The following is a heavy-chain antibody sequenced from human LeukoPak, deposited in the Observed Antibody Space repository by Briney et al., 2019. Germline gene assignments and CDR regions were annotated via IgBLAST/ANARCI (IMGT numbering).Heavy chain of an antibody. CDR3: AGSSGSGTIDY. D-gene: IGHD3-10*01. J-gene: IGHJ4*02. Sequence: ASVKVSCKASGYTLTSYGISWVRQAPGQGPEWMGWISTYNGYTNYAQKLQGRVTMTTDTSTSTAYMELRSLRSDDTAVYYCAGSSGSGTIDYWGQGTLATVSS. V-gene: IGHV1-18*04. CDR2: ISTYNGYT. CDR1: GYTLTSYG.